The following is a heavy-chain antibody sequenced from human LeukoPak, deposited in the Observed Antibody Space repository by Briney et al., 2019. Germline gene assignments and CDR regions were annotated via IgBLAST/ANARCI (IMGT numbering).Heavy chain of an antibody. D-gene: IGHD5-18*01. J-gene: IGHJ4*02. V-gene: IGHV4-39*01. Sequence: SETLSLTCTVSGGSISGSSYYWGWIRQPPGKGLEWIGSIYYSGSTYYNPSLKSRVTISVDTSKNQFSLKLSSVTAADTAVYYCARPSYGGNYFDYWGQGTLVTVSS. CDR1: GGSISGSSYY. CDR2: IYYSGST. CDR3: ARPSYGGNYFDY.